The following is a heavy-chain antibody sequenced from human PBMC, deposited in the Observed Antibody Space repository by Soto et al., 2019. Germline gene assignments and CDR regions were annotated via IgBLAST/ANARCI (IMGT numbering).Heavy chain of an antibody. V-gene: IGHV4-31*03. Sequence: SETLSLTCTVSGGSISSGGYYWSWIRQHPGKGLEWIGYIYYSGSTYYNPSLKSRVTISVDTSKNQFSLKLSSVTAADTAVYYCARVVSVLLVVAFDIWAQGTMVTVSS. CDR1: GGSISSGGYY. CDR3: ARVVSVLLVVAFDI. J-gene: IGHJ3*02. D-gene: IGHD3-16*01. CDR2: IYYSGST.